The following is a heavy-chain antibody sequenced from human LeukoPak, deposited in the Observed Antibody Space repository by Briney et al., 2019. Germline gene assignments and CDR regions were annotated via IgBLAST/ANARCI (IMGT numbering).Heavy chain of an antibody. J-gene: IGHJ4*02. Sequence: ASVKVSCKASGYTFTGYYIHWVRQAPGQGLEWMGWIDPNTGDTDYAQEFQGRVTMTRDTSISTAYMELSRLRSDDTAVYYCARPTTYYYDSSGYYPFDYWGQGTLVTVSS. D-gene: IGHD3-22*01. CDR1: GYTFTGYY. CDR2: IDPNTGDT. V-gene: IGHV1-2*02. CDR3: ARPTTYYYDSSGYYPFDY.